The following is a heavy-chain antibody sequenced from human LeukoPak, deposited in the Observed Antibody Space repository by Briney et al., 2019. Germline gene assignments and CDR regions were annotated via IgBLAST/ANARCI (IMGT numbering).Heavy chain of an antibody. Sequence: SGTLSLTCAVSGVSVSIDNWWSWVRQSPGKGLEWIGEIHRSGSTNYNPSLKSRVTISVDKSKNQFSLKLTSVTAADTAVYYCAGDYGSGSYRFDYWGQGTLVTVSS. D-gene: IGHD3-10*01. CDR3: AGDYGSGSYRFDY. V-gene: IGHV4-4*02. J-gene: IGHJ4*02. CDR1: GVSVSIDNW. CDR2: IHRSGST.